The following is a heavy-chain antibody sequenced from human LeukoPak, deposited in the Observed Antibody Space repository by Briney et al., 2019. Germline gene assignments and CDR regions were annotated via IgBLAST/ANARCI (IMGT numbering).Heavy chain of an antibody. J-gene: IGHJ4*02. Sequence: PSETLSLTCTVSGGSISSDYWSWLRQPPGKGLEWIGYIYYSGKTNYNPSLKSRVTISVDTSKNQFSLKLTSMTAADTAVYYCARGAGWYEYWGQGTLVTVSS. CDR3: ARGAGWYEY. V-gene: IGHV4-59*01. D-gene: IGHD6-19*01. CDR2: IYYSGKT. CDR1: GGSISSDY.